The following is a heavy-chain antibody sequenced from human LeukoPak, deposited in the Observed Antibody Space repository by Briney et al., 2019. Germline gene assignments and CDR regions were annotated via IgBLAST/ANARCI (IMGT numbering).Heavy chain of an antibody. CDR1: GYTFTSYY. J-gene: IGHJ5*02. CDR2: INPSGGST. V-gene: IGHV1-46*01. CDR3: ARVRFLGINWFDP. Sequence: ASVKVSCKASGYTFTSYYMHWVRQAPGQGLEWMGIINPSGGSTSYAQKFQGRVTMTRNTSISTAYMELSSLRSEDTAVYYCARVRFLGINWFDPWGQGTLVTVSS. D-gene: IGHD3-3*01.